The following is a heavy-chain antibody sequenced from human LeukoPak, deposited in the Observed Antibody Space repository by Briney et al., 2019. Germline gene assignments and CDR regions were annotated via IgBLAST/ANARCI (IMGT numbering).Heavy chain of an antibody. Sequence: SETLSLTCAVYGGSFSGYYWSWIRLPPGKGLEWIGEINHSGSTNYNPSLKSRVTVSVDTSKNQFSLKLSSVTAADTAVYYCARSVRRSSSSQNGGWGQGTLVTVSS. J-gene: IGHJ4*02. CDR3: ARSVRRSSSSQNGG. D-gene: IGHD6-6*01. CDR2: INHSGST. CDR1: GGSFSGYY. V-gene: IGHV4-34*01.